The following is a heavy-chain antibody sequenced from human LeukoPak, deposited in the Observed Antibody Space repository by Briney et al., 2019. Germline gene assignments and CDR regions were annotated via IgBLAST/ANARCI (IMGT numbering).Heavy chain of an antibody. CDR3: AKDANYYDSSGYLIPFDY. V-gene: IGHV3-23*01. J-gene: IGHJ4*02. CDR2: ISGNGHQT. D-gene: IGHD3-22*01. CDR1: GFAFSRLA. Sequence: GGSLRLSCSASGFAFSRLAMTWVRQLPGKGLDWVSSISGNGHQTYYGDSVKGRFSVSRDNSKNILYLQMDSLRADDSALYYCAKDANYYDSSGYLIPFDYWGQGTLVTVSS.